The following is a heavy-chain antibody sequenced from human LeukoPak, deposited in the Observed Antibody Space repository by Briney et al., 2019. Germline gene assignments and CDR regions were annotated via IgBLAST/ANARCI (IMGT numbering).Heavy chain of an antibody. V-gene: IGHV3-30*02. D-gene: IGHD4-23*01. CDR1: GLTFSNHA. CDR2: ISFDGSEK. Sequence: GGSLRLSCAASGLTFSNHAMHWVRQAPGKGLEWVTGISFDGSEKYYADSVKGRFTISRDNSKNTLSLQMNSLRAEDTAVYYCAKITTVVTPVFDCWGQGTLVTVSS. CDR3: AKITTVVTPVFDC. J-gene: IGHJ4*02.